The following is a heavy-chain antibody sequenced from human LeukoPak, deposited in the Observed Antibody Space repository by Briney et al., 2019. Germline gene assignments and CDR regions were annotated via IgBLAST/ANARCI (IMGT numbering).Heavy chain of an antibody. CDR3: ARERFLDGDYVFDY. CDR2: ISYDGKNR. CDR1: GFSFSDYG. D-gene: IGHD4-17*01. V-gene: IGHV3-30*04. J-gene: IGHJ4*02. Sequence: GGSLRLSCAASGFSFSDYGMHWVRQAPGKGLEWVAGISYDGKNRYYVDSVKGRFTISRDNSKNTLFLQMNSLRAEDTAVYYCARERFLDGDYVFDYWGQGTLVTVSS.